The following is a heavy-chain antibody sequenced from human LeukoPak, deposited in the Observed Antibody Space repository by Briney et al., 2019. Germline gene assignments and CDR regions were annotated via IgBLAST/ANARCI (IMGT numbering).Heavy chain of an antibody. Sequence: ASVKVSCKASGYTFTSYGISWVRQAPGQGLEWMGWISGYSGNRNYAQKLQGRVTMTTDTSTSTAHMELRSLRSDDTAVYYCARGYNYDSSGYPFDYWGQGTLVTVSS. CDR2: ISGYSGNR. J-gene: IGHJ4*02. D-gene: IGHD3-22*01. CDR3: ARGYNYDSSGYPFDY. CDR1: GYTFTSYG. V-gene: IGHV1-18*04.